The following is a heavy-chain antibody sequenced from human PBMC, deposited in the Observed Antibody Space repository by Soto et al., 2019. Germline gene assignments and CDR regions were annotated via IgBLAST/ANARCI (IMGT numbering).Heavy chain of an antibody. CDR3: ARDPKTSGGQHWAFNYFDS. J-gene: IGHJ4*02. Sequence: DVQLLESGGGLVQPGGSVRLSCAASGFTFSSYAMSWVRQAPGKGLEWVSAISGNGAETSYADSVRGRFTISRDNSKSTLYLQVDSLRPEDAAVYYCARDPKTSGGQHWAFNYFDSWGQGTLVTVSS. CDR2: ISGNGAET. D-gene: IGHD7-27*01. CDR1: GFTFSSYA. V-gene: IGHV3-23*01.